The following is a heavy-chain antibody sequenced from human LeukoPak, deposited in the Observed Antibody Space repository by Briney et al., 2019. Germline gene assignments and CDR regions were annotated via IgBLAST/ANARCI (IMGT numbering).Heavy chain of an antibody. CDR3: ASTFYGDSPPY. CDR2: IYSGGST. D-gene: IGHD4-17*01. V-gene: IGHV3-66*01. Sequence: GGSLRLSCAASGFTGSSNYMSWVRQAPGKGLEWVSVIYSGGSTYYADSVKGRFTISRDNSKNTLYLQMNSLRAEDTAVYYCASTFYGDSPPYWGQGTLVTVSS. J-gene: IGHJ4*02. CDR1: GFTGSSNY.